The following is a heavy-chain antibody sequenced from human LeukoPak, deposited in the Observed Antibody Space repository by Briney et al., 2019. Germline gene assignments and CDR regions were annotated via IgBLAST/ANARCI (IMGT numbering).Heavy chain of an antibody. J-gene: IGHJ6*03. D-gene: IGHD6-19*01. CDR1: GGSISSYY. CDR2: IYTSGST. V-gene: IGHV4-4*07. Sequence: SETLSLTCTVSGGSISSYYWSWIRQPAGKGLEWIGRIYTSGSTNYNPSLKSRVTISVDTSKSQFSLKLSSVTAADTAVYYCARDTRGVAGTGYYYYYMDVWGKGTTVTVSS. CDR3: ARDTRGVAGTGYYYYYMDV.